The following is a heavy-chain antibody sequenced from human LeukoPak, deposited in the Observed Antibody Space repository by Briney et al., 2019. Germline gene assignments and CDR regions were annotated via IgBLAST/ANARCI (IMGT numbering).Heavy chain of an antibody. D-gene: IGHD6-13*01. CDR3: ARVPRGQPPYYFDY. V-gene: IGHV4-59*01. CDR1: GDSISNYY. CDR2: IYYSGST. Sequence: SETLSLTCTVSGDSISNYYWNWIRQPPGKGLEWIGYIYYSGSTHYNPSLKSRVTISVDTSKNQFSLKLSSVTAADTAVYYCARVPRGQPPYYFDYWGQGTLVTVSS. J-gene: IGHJ4*02.